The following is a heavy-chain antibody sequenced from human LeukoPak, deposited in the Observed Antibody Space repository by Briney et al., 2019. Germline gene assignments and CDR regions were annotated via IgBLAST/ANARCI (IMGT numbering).Heavy chain of an antibody. J-gene: IGHJ4*02. CDR2: IYHSGST. Sequence: SETLSLTCTVSGYSISSGYYWGWIRQPPGKGLEWIGSIYHSGSTYYNPSLKSRVTISVDTSKNQFSLKLSSVTAADTAVYYCARDSSSWQDYWGQGTLVTVSS. V-gene: IGHV4-38-2*02. CDR3: ARDSSSWQDY. D-gene: IGHD6-13*01. CDR1: GYSISSGYY.